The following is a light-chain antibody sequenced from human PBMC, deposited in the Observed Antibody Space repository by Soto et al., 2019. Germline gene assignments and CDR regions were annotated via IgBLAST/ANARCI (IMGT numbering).Light chain of an antibody. CDR2: EVS. CDR1: QSLLHITGETF. CDR3: MQSTQLPPT. V-gene: IGKV2D-29*02. J-gene: IGKJ5*01. Sequence: DVVMTQTPLSLSVAPGQPASISCKSSQSLLHITGETFLFWYLQKPGQSPQLLIYEVSTRVSGVPARFSGSGSGTDFTLEISRVETDDVGIYYCMQSTQLPPTFGQGTRLEIE.